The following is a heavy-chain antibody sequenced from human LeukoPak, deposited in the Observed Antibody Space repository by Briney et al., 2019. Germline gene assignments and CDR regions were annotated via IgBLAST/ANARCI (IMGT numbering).Heavy chain of an antibody. J-gene: IGHJ4*02. D-gene: IGHD2-8*01. CDR2: ISAAGGST. V-gene: IGHV3-23*01. CDR3: AKQLRVLGGPFDY. CDR1: GFTFSSYG. Sequence: PGGSLRLSCAASGFTFSSYGMHWVRQAPGKGLEWVSGISAAGGSTYYADSVKDRFTISRDNSEYILYLQMNTLRADDTAVYYCAKQLRVLGGPFDYWGQGTLVTGSS.